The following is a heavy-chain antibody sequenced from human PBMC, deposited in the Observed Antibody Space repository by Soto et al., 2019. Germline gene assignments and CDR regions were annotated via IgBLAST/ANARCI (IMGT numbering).Heavy chain of an antibody. CDR1: GGSISSSSYY. CDR3: ARPSAYSSSWYRIAVAAPGYFDY. D-gene: IGHD6-13*01. Sequence: TSETLSLTCTVSGGSISSSSYYWGWIRQPPGKGLEWIGSIYYNGSTYYNPSLKSRVTISVDTSKNQFSLKLSSVTAADTAVYYCARPSAYSSSWYRIAVAAPGYFDYWGQGTLVTVSS. V-gene: IGHV4-39*01. CDR2: IYYNGST. J-gene: IGHJ4*02.